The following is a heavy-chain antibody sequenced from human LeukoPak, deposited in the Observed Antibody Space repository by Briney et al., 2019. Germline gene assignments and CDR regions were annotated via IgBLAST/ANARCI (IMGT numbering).Heavy chain of an antibody. Sequence: HPRGSLRLSCAASGSTPSSYAMSWVRPAPGKGLEWVSSISGSGCSTYYADSVKGRFTISRDNSKNRLYRQMNSLRAEDTAVYYCAKGGVVAAIVFWGQGTMVTVSS. CDR3: AKGGVVAAIVF. D-gene: IGHD2-21*01. J-gene: IGHJ3*01. CDR1: GSTPSSYA. V-gene: IGHV3-23*01. CDR2: ISGSGCST.